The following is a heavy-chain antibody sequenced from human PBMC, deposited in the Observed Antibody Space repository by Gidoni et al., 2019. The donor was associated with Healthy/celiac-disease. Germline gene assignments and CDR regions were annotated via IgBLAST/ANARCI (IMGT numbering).Heavy chain of an antibody. CDR1: GFTSSSYA. D-gene: IGHD2-21*02. Sequence: EVQLLESGGGLVQPGGSLRLSCAASGFTSSSYAMSWVRQAPGKGLEWVSAISGSGGSTYYADSVKGRFTISRDNSKNTLYLQMNSLRAEDTAVYYCAKTFCGGDCGIDYWGQGTLVTVSS. J-gene: IGHJ4*02. CDR3: AKTFCGGDCGIDY. CDR2: ISGSGGST. V-gene: IGHV3-23*01.